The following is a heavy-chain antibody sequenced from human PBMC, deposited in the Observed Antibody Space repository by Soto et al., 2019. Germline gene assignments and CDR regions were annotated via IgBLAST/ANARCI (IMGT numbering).Heavy chain of an antibody. Sequence: EVQLLESGGGLIQPGGSLRLSCTASGFSLRGYVMSWVRQAPGKGLEWVSRISNSGDSKVYADSVKGRFTISRDDSGNTLYLQLSSLRAEDTAVYYCAKCQIYCSHNWFDPWGQGTLVTVSS. D-gene: IGHD2-21*01. CDR1: GFSLRGYV. CDR3: AKCQIYCSHNWFDP. V-gene: IGHV3-23*01. CDR2: ISNSGDSK. J-gene: IGHJ5*02.